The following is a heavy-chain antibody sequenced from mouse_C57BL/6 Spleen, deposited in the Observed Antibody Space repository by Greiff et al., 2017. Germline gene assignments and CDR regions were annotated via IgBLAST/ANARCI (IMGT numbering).Heavy chain of an antibody. CDR2: IYPRSGNT. D-gene: IGHD2-3*01. CDR3: ARPYDGYYGGFAY. J-gene: IGHJ3*01. V-gene: IGHV1-81*01. Sequence: VQLQQSGAELARPGASVKLSCKASGYTFTSYGISWVKQRTGQGLEWIGEIYPRSGNTYYNEKFKGKATLTADKSSSTAYMELRSLTSEDSAVYFCARPYDGYYGGFAYWGQGTLVTVSA. CDR1: GYTFTSYG.